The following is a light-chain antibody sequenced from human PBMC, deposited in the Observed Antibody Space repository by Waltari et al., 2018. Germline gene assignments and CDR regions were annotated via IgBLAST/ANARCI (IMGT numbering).Light chain of an antibody. V-gene: IGKV3-20*01. J-gene: IGKJ2*01. CDR2: GAS. Sequence: EIVLTQSPDTLSLSPGERATLSCRASASVSSSSLAWYQQKPGQAPRLLIYGASSKSTGIPDRFSGSGSGTHFTLTISRLEPEDFAVYYCQQYGSSPRTFGQGTKLEIK. CDR3: QQYGSSPRT. CDR1: ASVSSSS.